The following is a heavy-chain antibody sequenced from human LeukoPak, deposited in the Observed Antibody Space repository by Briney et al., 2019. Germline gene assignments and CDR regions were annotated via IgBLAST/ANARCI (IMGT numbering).Heavy chain of an antibody. Sequence: GGSLRLSCAASGFTFSSYEMNWVRQAPGKGLEWVSYISSSSSTIYYADSVKGRFTISRDNAKNSLYLQMNSLRDEDTAVYYCARGPVYSYGFNWFDPWGQGTLVTVSS. V-gene: IGHV3-48*02. CDR1: GFTFSSYE. CDR3: ARGPVYSYGFNWFDP. CDR2: ISSSSSTI. D-gene: IGHD5-18*01. J-gene: IGHJ5*02.